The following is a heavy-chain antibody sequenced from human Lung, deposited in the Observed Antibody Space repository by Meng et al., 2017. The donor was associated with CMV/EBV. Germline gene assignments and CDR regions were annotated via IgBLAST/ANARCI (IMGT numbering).Heavy chain of an antibody. J-gene: IGHJ6*02. CDR1: DYSFTSYG. CDR3: ARSITIYRIDV. V-gene: IGHV1-18*01. CDR2: INTYKGNT. Sequence: ASXXVSCKASDYSFTSYGISWVRQAPGQGLEWMGWINTYKGNTNYAQKFQGRVMMTAETSTSTVYMEVRGLRFDDTAIYYCARSITIYRIDVWGLGTAVTVSS. D-gene: IGHD3-3*01.